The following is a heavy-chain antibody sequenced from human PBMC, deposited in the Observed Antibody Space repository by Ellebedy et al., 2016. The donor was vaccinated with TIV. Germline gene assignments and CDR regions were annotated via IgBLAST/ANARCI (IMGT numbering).Heavy chain of an antibody. V-gene: IGHV4-39*07. CDR2: IYYSGST. CDR1: GGSISSSSYY. D-gene: IGHD3-16*01. Sequence: MPSETLSLTCTVSGGSISSSSYYWGWIRQPPGKGLEWIGSIYYSGSTYYNPSLKSRVTISVDTSKNQFSLKLSSVTAADTAVYYCARAMGGLIDYWGQGTLVTVSS. CDR3: ARAMGGLIDY. J-gene: IGHJ4*02.